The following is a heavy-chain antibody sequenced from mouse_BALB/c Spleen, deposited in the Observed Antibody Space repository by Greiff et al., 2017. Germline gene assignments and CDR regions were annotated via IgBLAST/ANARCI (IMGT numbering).Heavy chain of an antibody. J-gene: IGHJ2*01. CDR2: INSNGGST. V-gene: IGHV5-6-3*01. CDR3: ARGYYGTYFDY. CDR1: GFTFSSYG. Sequence: EVQGVESGGGLVQPGGSLKLSCAASGFTFSSYGMSWVRQTPDKRLELVATINSNGGSTYYPDSVKGRFTISRDNAKNTLYLQMSSLKSEDTAMYYCARGYYGTYFDYWGQGTTLTVSS. D-gene: IGHD2-1*01.